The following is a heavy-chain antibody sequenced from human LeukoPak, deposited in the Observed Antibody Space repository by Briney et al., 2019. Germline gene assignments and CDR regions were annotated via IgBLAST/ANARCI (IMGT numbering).Heavy chain of an antibody. CDR3: ARGLARRSGDPDY. V-gene: IGHV4-34*01. J-gene: IGHJ4*02. CDR2: INHSGST. CDR1: GGSFSGYY. D-gene: IGHD3-10*01. Sequence: SETLSLTCAVYGGSFSGYYWSWIRQPPGKGLEWIGEINHSGSTNYNPSLKSRVTISVDTSKNQFSLKLSSVTAADTAVYYCARGLARRSGDPDYWGQGTLVTVSS.